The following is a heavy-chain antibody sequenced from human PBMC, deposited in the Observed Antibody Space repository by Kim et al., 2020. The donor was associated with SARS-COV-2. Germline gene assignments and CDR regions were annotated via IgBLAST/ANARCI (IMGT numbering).Heavy chain of an antibody. CDR3: VRGPLRYFGWFVLHPETPPGAMDV. V-gene: IGHV4-34*01. CDR1: GGSFSGYY. CDR2: INHSGSS. D-gene: IGHD3-9*01. J-gene: IGHJ6*02. Sequence: SETLSLTCAVYGGSFSGYYWSWIRQPPGKGLEWIGEINHSGSSNYNPSLKSRVTISIDTSTNQFSLKLTSVTAADTAVYYCVRGPLRYFGWFVLHPETPPGAMDVWGQGTPVIVS.